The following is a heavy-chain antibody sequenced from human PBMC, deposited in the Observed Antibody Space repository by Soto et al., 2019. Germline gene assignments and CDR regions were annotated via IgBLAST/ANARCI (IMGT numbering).Heavy chain of an antibody. D-gene: IGHD3-9*01. CDR2: IYPGDSDT. CDR1: GYTFANSW. V-gene: IGHV5-51*01. J-gene: IGHJ6*02. CDR3: ARSTYYDILTGYQQYYYYYGMDV. Sequence: PGESLKISCKGSGYTFANSWIGWVRQMPGKGLEWMGVIYPGDSDTRYSPSFQGQVTISADKSISTAYLQWSSLKASDTAMYYCARSTYYDILTGYQQYYYYYGMDVWGQGTTVTVSS.